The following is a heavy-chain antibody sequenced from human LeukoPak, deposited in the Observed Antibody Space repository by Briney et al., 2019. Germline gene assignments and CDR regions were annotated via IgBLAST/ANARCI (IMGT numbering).Heavy chain of an antibody. CDR1: GYTFTSYG. V-gene: IGHV1-18*01. CDR2: ISAYNGNT. D-gene: IGHD2-2*01. CDR3: ARDSIVVVPAALHY. Sequence: ASVKASXKASGYTFTSYGISWVRQAPGQGLEWMGWISAYNGNTNYAQKLQGRVTMTTDTSTSTAYMELRSLRSDDTAVYYCARDSIVVVPAALHYWGQGTLVTVSS. J-gene: IGHJ4*02.